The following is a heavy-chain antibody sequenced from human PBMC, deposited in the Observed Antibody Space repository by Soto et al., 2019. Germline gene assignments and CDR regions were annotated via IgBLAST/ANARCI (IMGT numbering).Heavy chain of an antibody. CDR2: IYPGDSDT. Sequence: PGESLRIYCKASGYSFSDYWIGWVRQIPWRGLEWMGIIYPGDSDTRYSASFQGQVTISADKSISTTFLQWSSLKASDTAMYYCARRGQYWDTSAWRFESWGKG. V-gene: IGHV5-51*01. CDR1: GYSFSDYW. J-gene: IGHJ4*02. CDR3: ARRGQYWDTSAWRFES. D-gene: IGHD1-26*01.